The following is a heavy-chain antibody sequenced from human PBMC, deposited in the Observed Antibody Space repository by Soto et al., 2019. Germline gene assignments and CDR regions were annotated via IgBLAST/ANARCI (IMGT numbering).Heavy chain of an antibody. CDR3: GRHGNYDIGWFYP. J-gene: IGHJ5*02. CDR2: THYSGSV. Sequence: QVQLQESGPGLVKPSQTLSLTCTVSGASISSGDDYWSWIRQPPGKGLEWIGYTHYSGSVNYNPSLKSRVTISADASRSHVALILKSVTAADTAVYYCGRHGNYDIGWFYPWGQGILVTSSS. D-gene: IGHD3-9*01. CDR1: GASISSGDDY. V-gene: IGHV4-30-4*01.